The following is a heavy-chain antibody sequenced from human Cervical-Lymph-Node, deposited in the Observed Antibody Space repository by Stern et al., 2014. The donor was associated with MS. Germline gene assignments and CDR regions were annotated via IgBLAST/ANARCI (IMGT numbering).Heavy chain of an antibody. D-gene: IGHD2-2*01. CDR1: GGNFSNHA. CDR2: IIPMFDST. Sequence: QMQLVQTGTEMKKPLSSVKVSGKASGGNFSNHAINSVCQAPGQDLEWSGGIIPMFDSTDYAQKFQVRVTITADQCEMTVELLFTSLRPEDTAIYYCAGDTSSWGPWNYWGQGTLVTVSS. CDR3: AGDTSSWGPWNY. J-gene: IGHJ4*02. V-gene: IGHV1-69*01.